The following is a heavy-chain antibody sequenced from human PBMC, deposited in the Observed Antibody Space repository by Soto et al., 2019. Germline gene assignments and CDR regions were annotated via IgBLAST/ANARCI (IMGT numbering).Heavy chain of an antibody. Sequence: EVQLLESGGALVQGGGSLRPSCAASGFTFSTYAMSWVRQAPGKGLQWVSGISYSGGTTYYEDSVKGRFTTSIDISKNRLYLQMNSLRAEDTAVYYCASRRLEYCGSASCYVFDWWGERALVTVSS. CDR1: GFTFSTYA. D-gene: IGHD2-2*01. V-gene: IGHV3-23*01. CDR2: ISYSGGTT. J-gene: IGHJ4*02. CDR3: ASRRLEYCGSASCYVFDW.